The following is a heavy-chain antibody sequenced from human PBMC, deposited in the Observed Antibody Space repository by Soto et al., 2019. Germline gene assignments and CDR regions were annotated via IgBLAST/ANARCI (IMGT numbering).Heavy chain of an antibody. J-gene: IGHJ6*02. Sequence: PSETLSLTCTVSGGSISSYYWSWVRQPPGKGLEWIGYIYYSGSTNYNPSLKSRVTISVDTSKNQFSLKLSSVTAADTAVYYCARCITIFGVVISSNYYYGMDVWGQGTTVTVSS. V-gene: IGHV4-59*12. CDR1: GGSISSYY. CDR3: ARCITIFGVVISSNYYYGMDV. D-gene: IGHD3-3*01. CDR2: IYYSGST.